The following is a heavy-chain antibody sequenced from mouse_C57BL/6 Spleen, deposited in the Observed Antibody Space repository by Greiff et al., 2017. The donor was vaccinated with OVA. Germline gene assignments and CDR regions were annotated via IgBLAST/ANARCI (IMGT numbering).Heavy chain of an antibody. V-gene: IGHV3-1*01. CDR2: ISYSGST. J-gene: IGHJ3*01. CDR3: ARGGGLLGAWFAY. Sequence: EVNLVESGPGMVKPSQSLSLTCTVTGYSITSGYDWHWIRHFPGNKLEWMGYISYSGSTNYNPSLKSRISITHDTSKNHFFLKLNSVTTEDTATYYCARGGGLLGAWFAYWGQGTLVTVSA. D-gene: IGHD2-3*01. CDR1: GYSITSGYD.